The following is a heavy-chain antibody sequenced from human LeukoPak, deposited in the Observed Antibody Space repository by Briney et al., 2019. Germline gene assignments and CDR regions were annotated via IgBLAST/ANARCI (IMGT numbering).Heavy chain of an antibody. CDR1: GYTLTSYG. J-gene: IGHJ5*02. D-gene: IGHD2-2*02. CDR3: ARDQDDIVVVPAAIGP. V-gene: IGHV1-18*01. CDR2: ISAYNGNT. Sequence: GASVKVSCKASGYTLTSYGISWVRQAPGRGLEWMGWISAYNGNTNYAQKLQGRVTMTTDTSTSTAYMELRSLRSDDTAVYYCARDQDDIVVVPAAIGPWGQGTLVTVSS.